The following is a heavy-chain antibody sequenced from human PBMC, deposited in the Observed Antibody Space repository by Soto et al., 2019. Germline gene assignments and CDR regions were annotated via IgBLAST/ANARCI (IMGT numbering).Heavy chain of an antibody. V-gene: IGHV3-7*01. J-gene: IGHJ3*02. CDR2: IKQDGSEK. CDR3: ARYDSSGYDAFDI. D-gene: IGHD3-22*01. CDR1: GFTFSSYW. Sequence: PGGSLRLSCAASGFTFSSYWISWVRQAPGKGLEWVANIKQDGSEKYYVDSVKGRFTISRDNAKNSLYLQMNSLRAEDTAVYYCARYDSSGYDAFDIWGQGTMVTVSS.